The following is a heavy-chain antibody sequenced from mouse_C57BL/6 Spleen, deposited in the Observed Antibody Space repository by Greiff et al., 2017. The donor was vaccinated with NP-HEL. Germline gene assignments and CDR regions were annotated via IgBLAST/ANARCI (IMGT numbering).Heavy chain of an antibody. V-gene: IGHV1-64*01. Sequence: QVQLQQPGAELVKPGASVKLSCKASGYTFTSYWMHWVKQRPGQGLEWIGMIHPNSGSTNYNEKFKSKATLTVDKSSSTAYMQLSSLTSEDSAVYYCARGGGTYYAMDYWGQGTSVTVSS. CDR1: GYTFTSYW. D-gene: IGHD3-3*01. CDR3: ARGGGTYYAMDY. CDR2: IHPNSGST. J-gene: IGHJ4*01.